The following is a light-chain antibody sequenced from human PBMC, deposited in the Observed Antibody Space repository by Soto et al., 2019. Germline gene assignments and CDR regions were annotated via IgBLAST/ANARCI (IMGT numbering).Light chain of an antibody. CDR3: CSSAGDTLVV. CDR1: SSDVGSYNT. Sequence: QSALTQPASVSGSPGQSITISCTGTSSDVGSYNTVSWYQQHPGKAPKLMIFEDTERPSGVSHRFSASKSGNTAYLSISGLQAEDAAYYYCCSSAGDTLVVFGGGTMLTVL. J-gene: IGLJ2*01. V-gene: IGLV2-23*01. CDR2: EDT.